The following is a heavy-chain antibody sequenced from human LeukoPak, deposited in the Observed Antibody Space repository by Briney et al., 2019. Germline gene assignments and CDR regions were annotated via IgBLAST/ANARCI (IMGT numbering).Heavy chain of an antibody. CDR1: GFTFSSYA. CDR3: GRVGDNYVLMGGFDY. Sequence: GGSLRLSCAASGFTFSSYAMHWVRQAPGKGLEYVSAISSNGGSTYYANSVKGRFTISRDNSKNTLYLQMGSLRAEDMAVYYCGRVGDNYVLMGGFDYWGQGPLVTVPS. V-gene: IGHV3-64*01. J-gene: IGHJ4*02. D-gene: IGHD2-8*01. CDR2: ISSNGGST.